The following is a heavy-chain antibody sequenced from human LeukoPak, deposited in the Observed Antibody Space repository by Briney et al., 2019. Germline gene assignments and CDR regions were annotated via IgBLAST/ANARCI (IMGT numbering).Heavy chain of an antibody. CDR1: GFTFSSHD. J-gene: IGHJ4*02. CDR3: ARGLGMGYSYGFTVDY. Sequence: GGSLRLPCATSGFTFSSHDMSWVRQAPGKGLEWVSSITARSKSIDYAASVKGRFAISRDDAKNSLYLQMNSLRAEDTAVYYCARGLGMGYSYGFTVDYWGQGTLVTVSS. V-gene: IGHV3-21*01. D-gene: IGHD5-18*01. CDR2: ITARSKSI.